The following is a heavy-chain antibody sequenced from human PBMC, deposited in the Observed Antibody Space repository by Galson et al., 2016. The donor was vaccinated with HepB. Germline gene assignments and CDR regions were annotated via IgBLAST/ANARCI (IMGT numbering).Heavy chain of an antibody. CDR2: SYHSGSP. Sequence: ETLSPTCGVSGASIDSNDWWSWVRQPPGTGLEWIGESYHSGSPNYNPSLQSPITISVDKSKNQFSLRLTSVTAADTAVYYCARLRYYGSGSSYYFDYWGQGTLVTVSS. V-gene: IGHV4/OR15-8*01. CDR1: GASIDSNDW. CDR3: ARLRYYGSGSSYYFDY. J-gene: IGHJ4*02. D-gene: IGHD3-10*01.